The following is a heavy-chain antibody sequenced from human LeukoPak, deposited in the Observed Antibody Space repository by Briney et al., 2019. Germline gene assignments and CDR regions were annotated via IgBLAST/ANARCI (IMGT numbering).Heavy chain of an antibody. J-gene: IGHJ3*02. CDR2: ISASGERT. V-gene: IGHV3-23*01. CDR1: GFAFNTYS. D-gene: IGHD3-22*01. Sequence: PGGSLRLSCAASGFAFNTYSMNWVRQAPGKALEWVSTISASGERTYHADSVRGRFTISRDNSKNTLHLQMNSLRADDTAVYYCAKAGPGTMTFDAFDIWGQGTVVTVSS. CDR3: AKAGPGTMTFDAFDI.